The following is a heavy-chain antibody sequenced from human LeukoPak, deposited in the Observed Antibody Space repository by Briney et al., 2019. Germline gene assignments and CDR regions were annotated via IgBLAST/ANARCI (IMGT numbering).Heavy chain of an antibody. J-gene: IGHJ3*02. CDR3: AVLLKIYYYGSGDDI. Sequence: GGSLRLSCAAPGFTVSSNYMSWVRQAPGKGLEWVSVIHSGGNTYYADSVKGRFTISRDNSKNTLYLQMDSLRAEATAVYYCAVLLKIYYYGSGDDIWGQGTMVTVSS. V-gene: IGHV3-53*01. D-gene: IGHD3-10*01. CDR1: GFTVSSNY. CDR2: IHSGGNT.